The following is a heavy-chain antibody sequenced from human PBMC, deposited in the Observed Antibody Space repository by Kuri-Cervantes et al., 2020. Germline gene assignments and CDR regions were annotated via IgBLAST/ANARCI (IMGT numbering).Heavy chain of an antibody. V-gene: IGHV4-34*01. CDR1: GGSFSGYY. J-gene: IGHJ6*03. Sequence: SETLSLTCAVYGGSFSGYYWSWIRQPPGKGLEWIGEINHSGSTNYNPSLKSRVTISVDTSKNQFSLKLSSVTAADTAVYYCARNDYYYYYYMDVWGEGTTVTVSS. CDR2: INHSGST. CDR3: ARNDYYYYYYMDV.